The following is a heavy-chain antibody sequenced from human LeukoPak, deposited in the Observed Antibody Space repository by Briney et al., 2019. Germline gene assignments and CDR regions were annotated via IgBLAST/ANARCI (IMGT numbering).Heavy chain of an antibody. V-gene: IGHV3-30*18. CDR3: AKGAYYDFWSGNFDY. CDR2: ISYDGSNK. J-gene: IGHJ4*02. CDR1: GFTFSSYG. D-gene: IGHD3-3*01. Sequence: GGSLRLSCAASGFTFSSYGMHWVRQAPGKGLEWVAVISYDGSNKYYADSVKGRFTISRDNSKNTLYLQMNSLRAEDTAVYYCAKGAYYDFWSGNFDYWGQGTLVTVSS.